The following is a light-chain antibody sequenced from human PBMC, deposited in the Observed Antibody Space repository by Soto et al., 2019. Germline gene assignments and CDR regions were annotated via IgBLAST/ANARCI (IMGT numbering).Light chain of an antibody. CDR1: QDIRND. CDR3: LQDYMAPGT. V-gene: IGKV1-6*02. CDR2: AAS. Sequence: AVQMTQSPSSLSASVGDRVTITCRASQDIRNDLAWFQQKPGKAPKLLLYAASRLQSGVPSRFSGSASGSEFAITISSLQPEDFGNYYCLQDYMAPGTFGKGTKVDLK. J-gene: IGKJ1*01.